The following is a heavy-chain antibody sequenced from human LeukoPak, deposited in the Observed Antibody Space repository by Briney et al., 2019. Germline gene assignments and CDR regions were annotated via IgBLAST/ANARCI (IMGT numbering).Heavy chain of an antibody. D-gene: IGHD2-21*02. J-gene: IGHJ4*02. V-gene: IGHV1-2*06. Sequence: ASVKVSCKASGYTFTDSYMHWVRQAPGQGLEWMGRINPNSGGTNYSQKLQGRVTMTRDTSISTAYMEVSGLISDDTAVYYCAREYCGGDCYPWNWGQGTLVTVSS. CDR3: AREYCGGDCYPWN. CDR1: GYTFTDSY. CDR2: INPNSGGT.